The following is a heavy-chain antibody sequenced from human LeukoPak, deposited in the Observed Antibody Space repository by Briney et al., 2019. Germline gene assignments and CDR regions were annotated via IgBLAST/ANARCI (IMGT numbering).Heavy chain of an antibody. CDR1: GDSVSSNSAA. CDR2: TYYRSKWYS. Sequence: SQTLSLSCAISGDSVSSNSAAWNWIRQSPSRGLEWLARTYYRSKWYSDYAASVKSRITINPDTSKNQFSLQLNSVTPEDTAVYYCSRFRDSTPVATDAFDVWGQGTRVTVAS. D-gene: IGHD4-23*01. CDR3: SRFRDSTPVATDAFDV. V-gene: IGHV6-1*01. J-gene: IGHJ3*01.